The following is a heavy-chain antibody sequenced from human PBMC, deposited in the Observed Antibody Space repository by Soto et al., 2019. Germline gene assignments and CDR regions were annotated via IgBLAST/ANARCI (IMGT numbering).Heavy chain of an antibody. D-gene: IGHD3-22*01. CDR2: IYHSGST. V-gene: IGHV4-4*02. CDR3: ARKAVVVITTNAFDI. Sequence: SETLSLTWAVSGGSISSSNWWSWVRQPPGKGLEWIGEIYHSGSTNYNPSLKSRVTISVDKSKNQFSLKLSSVTAADTAVYYCARKAVVVITTNAFDIWGQGTMVTV. CDR1: GGSISSSNW. J-gene: IGHJ3*02.